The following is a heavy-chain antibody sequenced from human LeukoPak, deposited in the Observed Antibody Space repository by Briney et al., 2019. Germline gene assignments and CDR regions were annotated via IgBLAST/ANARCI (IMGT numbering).Heavy chain of an antibody. D-gene: IGHD2-2*01. V-gene: IGHV1-69*10. CDR2: IIPILGIA. CDR1: GYTFTGHF. Sequence: GASVKVSCKASGYTFTGHFLHWVRQAPGQGLEWMGGIIPILGIANYAQKFQGRVTITADKSTSTAYMELSSLRSEDTAVYYCARARGYCSSTSCLGYYYYGMDVWGQGTTVTVSS. J-gene: IGHJ6*02. CDR3: ARARGYCSSTSCLGYYYYGMDV.